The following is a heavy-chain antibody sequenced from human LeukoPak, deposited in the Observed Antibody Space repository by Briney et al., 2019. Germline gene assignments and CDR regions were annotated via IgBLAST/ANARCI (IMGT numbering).Heavy chain of an antibody. Sequence: SVKVSCKASGGTFSSYVISWVRQAPGQGLEWMGGIIPIFGTANYAQKFQGRVTITADESTSTAYMELSSLRSEDTAVYYCARDGYYGSGSYYTTLDYWGQGTLVTVSS. D-gene: IGHD3-10*01. CDR1: GGTFSSYV. CDR3: ARDGYYGSGSYYTTLDY. V-gene: IGHV1-69*13. CDR2: IIPIFGTA. J-gene: IGHJ4*02.